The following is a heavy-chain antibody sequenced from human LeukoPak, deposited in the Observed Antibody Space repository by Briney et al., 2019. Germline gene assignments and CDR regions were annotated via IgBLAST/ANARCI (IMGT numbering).Heavy chain of an antibody. Sequence: GGSLRLSCAASGFTFSSYWMSWVRQAPGKGLEWVANIKQDGSEKYYVDSVKGRFTISRDNAKNSLYLQMNSLRAEDTAVYYCARGASGIGGIRFDPWGQGTLVTVSS. CDR2: IKQDGSEK. D-gene: IGHD3-10*01. CDR1: GFTFSSYW. V-gene: IGHV3-7*01. CDR3: ARGASGIGGIRFDP. J-gene: IGHJ5*02.